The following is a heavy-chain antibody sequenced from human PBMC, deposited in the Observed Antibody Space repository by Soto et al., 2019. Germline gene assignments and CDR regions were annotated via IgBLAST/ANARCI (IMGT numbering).Heavy chain of an antibody. CDR3: ARRALDGYNL. Sequence: KPXETLYHTCTVSGDSIRSYYWTWIRQPPGKGLERIGYIYNTVSTRYNPSLKSRVTISVDTSKTQFSLKLSSVTAADTAVYYCARRALDGYNLWSQGTLVTVSS. CDR1: GDSIRSYY. D-gene: IGHD5-12*01. V-gene: IGHV4-59*12. J-gene: IGHJ4*02. CDR2: IYNTVST.